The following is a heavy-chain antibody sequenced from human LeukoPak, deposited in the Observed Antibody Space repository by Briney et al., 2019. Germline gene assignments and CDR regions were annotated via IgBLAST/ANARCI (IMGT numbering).Heavy chain of an antibody. CDR1: GGSFSGYY. CDR2: INHSGST. J-gene: IGHJ4*02. D-gene: IGHD6-19*01. V-gene: IGHV4-34*01. Sequence: SETLSLTCAVYGGSFSGYYWSWIRQPPGKGLEWIGEINHSGSTNYNPSLKSRVTISVDTSKNQFSLKLSSVTPADTAVYYCARGRYSSGWPFDYWGQGTLVTVSS. CDR3: ARGRYSSGWPFDY.